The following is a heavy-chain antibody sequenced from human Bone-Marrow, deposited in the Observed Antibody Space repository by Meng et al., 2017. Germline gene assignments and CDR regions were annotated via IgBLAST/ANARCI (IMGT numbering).Heavy chain of an antibody. CDR3: ARAGSYYYDSSGYYALDY. D-gene: IGHD3-22*01. J-gene: IGHJ4*02. V-gene: IGHV1-46*01. CDR1: GYTFTGYY. CDR2: INPSGGST. Sequence: ASVKVSCKASGYTFTGYYMHWVRQAPGQGLEWMGIINPSGGSTSYAQKFQGRVTMTRDTSTSTVYMELSSLRSEDTAVYYCARAGSYYYDSSGYYALDYWGQGTLVTVSS.